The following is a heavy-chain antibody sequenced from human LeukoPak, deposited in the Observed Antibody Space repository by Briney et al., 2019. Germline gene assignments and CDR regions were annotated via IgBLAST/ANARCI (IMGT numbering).Heavy chain of an antibody. CDR2: INHSGST. D-gene: IGHD1-26*01. Sequence: PSETRSLTCAVFGGSFSGYYWSWIRQPPGKGLEWIGEINHSGSTKYNPSLKSRVTISVDTSKNQFSLKLSSVTAADTAVYYCARHRRGSQYNWFDPWGQGTLVTVSS. J-gene: IGHJ5*02. CDR1: GGSFSGYY. CDR3: ARHRRGSQYNWFDP. V-gene: IGHV4-34*01.